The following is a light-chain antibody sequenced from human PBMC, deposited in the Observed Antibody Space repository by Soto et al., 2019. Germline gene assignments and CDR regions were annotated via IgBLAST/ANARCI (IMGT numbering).Light chain of an antibody. CDR3: SLFYSGAHGV. J-gene: IGLJ7*01. Sequence: QAVVTQEPSLTVSPGGTVTLTCGSSTGAVTSGHYPRWYQQKPGQAPRTLIYQTSNKYSCTPARFSGSLLGGKAALTLSDAQPEDEAEYYCSLFYSGAHGVFGGGTQLTVL. CDR2: QTS. CDR1: TGAVTSGHY. V-gene: IGLV7-46*01.